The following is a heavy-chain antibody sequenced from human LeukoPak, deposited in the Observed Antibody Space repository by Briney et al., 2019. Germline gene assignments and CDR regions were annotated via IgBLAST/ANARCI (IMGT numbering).Heavy chain of an antibody. Sequence: GGSLRLSCAASGFTFSSYAMSWVRQAPGKGLEWVSAISGSGGSTYSADSVKGRFTISRDNSKNTLYLQMNSLRAEDTALYYCARVGYFDWLVSFDYWGQGTLVTVSS. CDR1: GFTFSSYA. J-gene: IGHJ4*02. V-gene: IGHV3-23*01. CDR3: ARVGYFDWLVSFDY. D-gene: IGHD3-9*01. CDR2: ISGSGGST.